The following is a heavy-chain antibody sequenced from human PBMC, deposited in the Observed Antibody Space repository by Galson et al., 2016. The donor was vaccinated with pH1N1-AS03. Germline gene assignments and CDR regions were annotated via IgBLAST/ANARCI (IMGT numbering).Heavy chain of an antibody. CDR3: VRQGNKYHRNAFDL. D-gene: IGHD2/OR15-2a*01. CDR1: GGPIISHY. CDR2: TLYSGST. J-gene: IGHJ3*01. Sequence: SETLSLTCTVSGGPIISHYWSWIRQPPGKGLEWIGCTLYSGSTNYNPSLKSRVTISLEPSKKQLSLKLSSVTAADTALYFCVRQGNKYHRNAFDLWGEGTMVTVSS. V-gene: IGHV4-59*11.